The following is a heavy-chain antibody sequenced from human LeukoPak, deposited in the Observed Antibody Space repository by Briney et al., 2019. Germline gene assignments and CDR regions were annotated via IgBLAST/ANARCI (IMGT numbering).Heavy chain of an antibody. CDR2: IYYSGST. CDR1: GGSISSSSYY. CDR3: ARSRITMIAVVPVAFDI. Sequence: PSETLSLTCTVSGGSISSSSYYWGWIRQPPGKGLEWIGSIYYSGSTYYNPSLKSRVTISVDTSKNQFSLKLSSVTAADTAVYYCARSRITMIAVVPVAFDIWGQGTMVTVSS. J-gene: IGHJ3*02. D-gene: IGHD3-22*01. V-gene: IGHV4-39*01.